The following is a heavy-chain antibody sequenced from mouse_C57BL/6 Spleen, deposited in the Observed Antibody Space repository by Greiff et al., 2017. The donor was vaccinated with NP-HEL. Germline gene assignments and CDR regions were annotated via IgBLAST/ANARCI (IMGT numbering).Heavy chain of an antibody. Sequence: EVQLQESVAELVRPGASVKLSCTASGFNIKNTYMHWVKQRPEQGLEWIGRIDPANGNTKYAPKFQGKATITADTSSNTAYLQLSSLTSEDTAIYYCATPHYYGSSNYFDYWGQGTTLTVSS. J-gene: IGHJ2*01. CDR1: GFNIKNTY. CDR3: ATPHYYGSSNYFDY. D-gene: IGHD1-1*01. V-gene: IGHV14-3*01. CDR2: IDPANGNT.